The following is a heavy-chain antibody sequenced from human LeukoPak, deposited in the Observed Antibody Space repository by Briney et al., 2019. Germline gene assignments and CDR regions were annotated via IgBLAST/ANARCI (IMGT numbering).Heavy chain of an antibody. CDR2: IYYSGST. V-gene: IGHV4-59*01. D-gene: IGHD3/OR15-3a*01. J-gene: IGHJ4*02. CDR1: GGSISSYY. CDR3: ARDSDGLADY. Sequence: SETLSLTCTVSGGSISSYYWSWIRQPPGKGLEWIGYIYYSGSTNYNPSLKSRVTISVDTSKNQFSLKLSSVTAADTAVYYCARDSDGLADYWGQGTLVTVSS.